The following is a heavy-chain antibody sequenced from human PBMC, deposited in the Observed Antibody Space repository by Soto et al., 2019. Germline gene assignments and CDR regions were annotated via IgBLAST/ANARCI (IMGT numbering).Heavy chain of an antibody. D-gene: IGHD6-19*01. Sequence: QVLLQESGPGLVQPSGNLSLSCVVSGVSIGSNYYWGWVRQPPGKGLEWLGDMSHIGSVNYNPSLKSRVTISMDKSQNQFSLKLDSMTAADTAVYYCARSLGWYAVDYWGQGTLVIVSS. J-gene: IGHJ4*02. CDR3: ARSLGWYAVDY. V-gene: IGHV4-4*02. CDR1: GVSIGSNYY. CDR2: MSHIGSV.